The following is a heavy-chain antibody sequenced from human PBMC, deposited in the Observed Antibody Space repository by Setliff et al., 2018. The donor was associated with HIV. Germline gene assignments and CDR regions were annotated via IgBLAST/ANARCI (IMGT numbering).Heavy chain of an antibody. CDR2: INTGNANT. J-gene: IGHJ2*01. V-gene: IGHV1-3*04. CDR3: ARDGRVLLWFGELAWYFDL. CDR1: GYTFTSYT. Sequence: ASVKVSCKASGYTFTSYTIHWVRQAPGQRLEWMGWINTGNANTKYSQKFQDRGTITRDTSASTAYMELSSLRSEDTAVYYCARDGRVLLWFGELAWYFDLWGRGTLVTSPQ. D-gene: IGHD3-10*01.